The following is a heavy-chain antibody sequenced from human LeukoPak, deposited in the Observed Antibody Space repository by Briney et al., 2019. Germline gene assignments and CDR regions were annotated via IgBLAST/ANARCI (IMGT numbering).Heavy chain of an antibody. J-gene: IGHJ4*02. CDR1: GGTFSSYA. V-gene: IGHV1-18*01. CDR3: ARDPPYDSSPVGY. D-gene: IGHD3-22*01. CDR2: ISAYNGNT. Sequence: ASVKVSCKASGGTFSSYAISWVRQAPGQGLEWMGWISAYNGNTNYAQKLQGRVTMTTDTSTSTAYMELRSLRSDDTAVYYCARDPPYDSSPVGYWGQGTLVTVSS.